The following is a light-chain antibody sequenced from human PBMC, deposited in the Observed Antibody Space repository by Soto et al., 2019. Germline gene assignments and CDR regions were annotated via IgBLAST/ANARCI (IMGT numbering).Light chain of an antibody. CDR2: EAS. CDR1: QSISGS. Sequence: DIQITQSPSTLSASVGDRVTITCRASQSISGSLAWYQQKPGKAPKFLIYEASNLKSGVPSRFSGSGSGTQYALTVSSLQPDDSASYYCQQYNGYWTFGQGTRVEIK. CDR3: QQYNGYWT. J-gene: IGKJ1*01. V-gene: IGKV1-5*03.